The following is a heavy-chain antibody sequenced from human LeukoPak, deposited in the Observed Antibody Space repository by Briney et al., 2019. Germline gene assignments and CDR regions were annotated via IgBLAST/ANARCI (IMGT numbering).Heavy chain of an antibody. Sequence: RGSLRLSCVASGFTFSSYAMSWVRQAPGKGLGWVSAITGRGDTKYYADSVKGRFTISRDNSKNTLYLQMNSLRAEDTAVYYCARDRGYYDSSGYLDYWGQGTLVTVSS. CDR3: ARDRGYYDSSGYLDY. D-gene: IGHD3-22*01. V-gene: IGHV3-23*01. CDR2: ITGRGDTK. J-gene: IGHJ4*02. CDR1: GFTFSSYA.